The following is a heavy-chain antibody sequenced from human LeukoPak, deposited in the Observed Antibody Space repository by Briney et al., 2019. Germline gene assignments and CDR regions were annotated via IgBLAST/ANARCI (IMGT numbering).Heavy chain of an antibody. CDR2: ISYDGRNK. V-gene: IGHV3-30*18. D-gene: IGHD2-15*01. Sequence: PGGSLRLSCAASGFSFSSCAMSWVRQAPGKGLECVAGISYDGRNKYYADSVKGRFTISRDNSKNTLNLQMNSLRTEDTAVYYCAKPRDIDSWAFDVWGQGTMVTVS. J-gene: IGHJ3*01. CDR1: GFSFSSCA. CDR3: AKPRDIDSWAFDV.